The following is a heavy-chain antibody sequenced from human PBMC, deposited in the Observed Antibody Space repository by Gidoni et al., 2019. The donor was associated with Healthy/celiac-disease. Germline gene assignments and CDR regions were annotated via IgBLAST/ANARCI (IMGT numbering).Heavy chain of an antibody. Sequence: QVQLVESGGGVVQPGRSLRLSCEASGFTFSSYTMHWVRQSPGKGLEWVAVISYDGTNKNYGDSVQGRFTISRDNSKDTLYLQMNSLRTEDTAVHYCAKDRGRYDFLTPYYFDYWGLGTLVTVSS. CDR3: AKDRGRYDFLTPYYFDY. CDR1: GFTFSSYT. J-gene: IGHJ4*02. CDR2: ISYDGTNK. D-gene: IGHD3-9*01. V-gene: IGHV3-30*18.